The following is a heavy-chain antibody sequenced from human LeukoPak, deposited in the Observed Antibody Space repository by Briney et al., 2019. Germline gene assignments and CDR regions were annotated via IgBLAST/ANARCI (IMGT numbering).Heavy chain of an antibody. CDR2: ISYDGSNK. D-gene: IGHD6-19*01. CDR3: ARASFRSSGWYDHPFGY. V-gene: IGHV3-30*04. Sequence: GGSLRLSCAASGFTFSSYAMHWVRQAPGKGLEWVAVISYDGSNKYYADSVKGRFTISRDNSKNTLYLQMNSLRAEDTAVYYCARASFRSSGWYDHPFGYWGQGALVTVSS. CDR1: GFTFSSYA. J-gene: IGHJ4*02.